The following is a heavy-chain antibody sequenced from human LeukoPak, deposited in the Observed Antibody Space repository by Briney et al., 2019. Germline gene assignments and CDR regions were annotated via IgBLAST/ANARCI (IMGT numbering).Heavy chain of an antibody. CDR1: GGTFSSYA. Sequence: SVKVSCKASGGTFSSYAISWVRQAPGEGLEWMGRIIPIFGIANYAQKFQGRVTITADKSTSTAYMELSSLRSEDTAVYYCARGTNAAGYFDYWGQGTLVTVSS. V-gene: IGHV1-69*04. D-gene: IGHD1-1*01. J-gene: IGHJ4*02. CDR2: IIPIFGIA. CDR3: ARGTNAAGYFDY.